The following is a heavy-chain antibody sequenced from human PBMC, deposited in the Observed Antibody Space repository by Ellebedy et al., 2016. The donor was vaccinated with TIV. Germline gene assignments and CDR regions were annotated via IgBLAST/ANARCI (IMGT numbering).Heavy chain of an antibody. CDR1: GGTFSPYA. J-gene: IGHJ6*02. CDR2: IFPIVDLA. Sequence: SVKVSXKASGGTFSPYAINWVRQAPGQGLEWMGRIFPIVDLANYAQKFQGRVTITADKSTSTAYMEVTSLRSEDTAVYYCATGTYSSSSHGMDVWGQGTTVTVSS. V-gene: IGHV1-69*04. D-gene: IGHD2-2*01. CDR3: ATGTYSSSSHGMDV.